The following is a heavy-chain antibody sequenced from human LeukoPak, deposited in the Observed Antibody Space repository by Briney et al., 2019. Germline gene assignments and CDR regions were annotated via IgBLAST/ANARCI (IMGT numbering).Heavy chain of an antibody. CDR3: ARGITMIVVDDAFDI. CDR2: ISSSSSYI. D-gene: IGHD3-22*01. CDR1: GFTFSSYS. J-gene: IGHJ3*02. V-gene: IGHV3-21*01. Sequence: GGSLRLSCAASGFTFSSYSMNWVRQAPGKGLEWVSSISSSSSYIYYADSVKGRFTISRDNAKNSLYLQMNSLRAEDTAVYYCARGITMIVVDDAFDIWGQGTMVTVSS.